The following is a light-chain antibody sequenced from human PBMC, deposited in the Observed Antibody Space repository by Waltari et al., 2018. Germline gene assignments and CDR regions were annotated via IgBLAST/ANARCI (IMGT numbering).Light chain of an antibody. CDR2: SNN. CDR1: SSNIGSNT. V-gene: IGLV1-44*01. Sequence: QSVLTQSPSASGTPGQRVTISCSGSSSNIGSNTVHWYQQLPGTAPKLLIYSNNQRPPGVPDRFSGSKSGTSASLAISGLQSEDEADYHCASWDDSLNGHVVFGGGTKLTVL. J-gene: IGLJ2*01. CDR3: ASWDDSLNGHVV.